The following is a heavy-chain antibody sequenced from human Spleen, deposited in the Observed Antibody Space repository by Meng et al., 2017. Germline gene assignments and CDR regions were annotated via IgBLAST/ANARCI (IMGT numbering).Heavy chain of an antibody. CDR3: ARGPGVLRYFDWLLYPDYYYYGMDV. CDR2: IKQDGSEK. CDR1: GFTFSSYW. V-gene: IGHV3-7*01. J-gene: IGHJ6*02. Sequence: GGSLRLSCAASGFTFSSYWMSWVRQAPGKGLEWVANIKQDGSEKYYVDSVKGRFTISRDNAKNSLYLQMNSLRAEDTAVYYCARGPGVLRYFDWLLYPDYYYYGMDVWGQGTTVTVSS. D-gene: IGHD3-9*01.